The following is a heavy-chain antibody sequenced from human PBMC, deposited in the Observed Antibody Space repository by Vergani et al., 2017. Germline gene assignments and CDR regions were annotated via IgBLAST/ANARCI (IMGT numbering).Heavy chain of an antibody. J-gene: IGHJ3*02. V-gene: IGHV1-69*01. CDR2: IIPIFGTA. CDR3: ARGPQRRSLRAFDI. CDR1: GGTFSSYA. D-gene: IGHD2-2*01. Sequence: QVQLVQSGAEVKKPGSSVKVSCKASGGTFSSYAISWVRQAPGQGLEWMGGIIPIFGTANYAQKYQGRVTITADETTSTAYMELSSLRSEDTAVYYCARGPQRRSLRAFDIWGQGTMVTVSS.